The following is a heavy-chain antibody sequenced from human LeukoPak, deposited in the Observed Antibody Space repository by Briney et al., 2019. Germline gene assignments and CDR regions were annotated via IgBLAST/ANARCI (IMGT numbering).Heavy chain of an antibody. CDR1: GFAYSDFW. J-gene: IGHJ4*02. Sequence: GGSLRLSCAASGFAYSDFWMSWVRQAPGKGLEWVANIRHDGNAKNYVPSVRGRFTISRDNAKNSLYLQMNSLTVEDTAVYYCATSHDSAVNDWGQGTLVTVSS. V-gene: IGHV3-7*01. CDR2: IRHDGNAK. D-gene: IGHD1-26*01. CDR3: ATSHDSAVND.